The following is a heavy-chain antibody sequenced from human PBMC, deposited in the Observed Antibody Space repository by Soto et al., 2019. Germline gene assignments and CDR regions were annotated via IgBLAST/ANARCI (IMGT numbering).Heavy chain of an antibody. J-gene: IGHJ4*02. D-gene: IGHD4-17*01. CDR2: IKQDGSEK. CDR1: GFTFSSYW. Sequence: GGSLRLSCAASGFTFSSYWMSWVRQAPGKGLEWVANIKQDGSEKYYVDSVKGRFTISRDNAKNSLYLQMNSLRAEDTAVYYCARDGVNTDDYGDYGGWFYFDYWGQGTLVTVSS. V-gene: IGHV3-7*01. CDR3: ARDGVNTDDYGDYGGWFYFDY.